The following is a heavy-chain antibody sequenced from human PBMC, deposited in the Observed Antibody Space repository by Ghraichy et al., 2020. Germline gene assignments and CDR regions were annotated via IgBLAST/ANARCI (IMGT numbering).Heavy chain of an antibody. CDR1: GCSISSGGYY. J-gene: IGHJ3*02. D-gene: IGHD1-1*01. CDR3: ARVSVPHAFDI. Sequence: TLSLTCTVSGCSISSGGYYWSWIRQHPGKGLEWIGYIYYSGSTYYNPSLKSRVTISVDTSKNQFSLKLSSVTAADTAVYYCARVSVPHAFDIWGQGTMVTVSS. V-gene: IGHV4-31*03. CDR2: IYYSGST.